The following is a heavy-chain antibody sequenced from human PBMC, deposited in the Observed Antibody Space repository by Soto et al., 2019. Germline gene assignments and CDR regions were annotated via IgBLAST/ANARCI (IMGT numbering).Heavy chain of an antibody. CDR3: AKSHYYDSSGYWYFDL. Sequence: QVQLVESGGGVVQPGRSLRLSCAASGFTFSSYGMHWVRQAPGKGLEWVAVISYDGSNKYYADSVKGRFTISRDNSKNTLYLQMNSLRAEDTAVYYCAKSHYYDSSGYWYFDLWGRGTLVPVSS. J-gene: IGHJ2*01. CDR1: GFTFSSYG. D-gene: IGHD3-22*01. CDR2: ISYDGSNK. V-gene: IGHV3-30*18.